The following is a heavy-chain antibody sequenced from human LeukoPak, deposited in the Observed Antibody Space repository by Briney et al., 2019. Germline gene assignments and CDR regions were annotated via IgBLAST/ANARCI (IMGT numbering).Heavy chain of an antibody. V-gene: IGHV1-18*01. CDR1: GYTFTSYG. D-gene: IGHD3-22*01. CDR2: ISAYNGNT. CDR3: ARVKMGYDSSGYYYYSDY. J-gene: IGHJ4*02. Sequence: ASVKVSCKASGYTFTSYGISWVRQAPGQGLEWMGWISAYNGNTNYAQKLQGRVTMTTDTSTSTAYMELRSLRSDDTAVYYCARVKMGYDSSGYYYYSDYWGQGTLVTVSS.